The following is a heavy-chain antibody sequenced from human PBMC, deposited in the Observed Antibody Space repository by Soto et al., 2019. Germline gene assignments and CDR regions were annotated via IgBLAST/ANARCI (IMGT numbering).Heavy chain of an antibody. J-gene: IGHJ3*01. CDR3: ASRERVDVFDV. D-gene: IGHD1-26*01. V-gene: IGHV1-69*01. CDR1: GGTFTTYG. Sequence: QVQLVQSGAEVKKPGSSVKVSCKASGGTFTTYGITWVRQASGQGLEWMGGIIPISGTIKFAQKFQGRLTITPDESTCTVYMELSSLTSEDTAVYYCASRERVDVFDVWGQGTMVTVSS. CDR2: IIPISGTI.